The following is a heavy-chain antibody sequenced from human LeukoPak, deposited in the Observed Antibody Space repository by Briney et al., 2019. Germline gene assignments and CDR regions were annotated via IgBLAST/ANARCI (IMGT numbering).Heavy chain of an antibody. CDR1: GYTFTSYG. J-gene: IGHJ3*02. CDR3: ARGLAVAGNRAFDI. CDR2: ISGYNGHT. Sequence: ASVKVSCKASGYTFTSYGIVWVRQAPGRRLEWMGWISGYNGHTNYAQKFQDRVTMTTDASTKTVYLDLRSLRYDDTAVYYCARGLAVAGNRAFDIWGQGTRVTVSS. D-gene: IGHD6-19*01. V-gene: IGHV1-18*01.